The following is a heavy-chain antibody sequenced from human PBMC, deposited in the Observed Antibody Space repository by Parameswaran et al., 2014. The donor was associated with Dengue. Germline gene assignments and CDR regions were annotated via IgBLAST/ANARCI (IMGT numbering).Heavy chain of an antibody. CDR2: IWYDGSNK. CDR3: ARDTPGLVRIYDFWRVMAY. J-gene: IGHJ4*02. Sequence: WIRQPPGKGLEWVAVIWYDGSNKYYADSVKGRFTISRDNSKNTLYLQMNSLRAEDTALYYCARDTPGLVRIYDFWRVMAYWGQGTLVTVSS. D-gene: IGHD3-3*01. V-gene: IGHV3-33*01.